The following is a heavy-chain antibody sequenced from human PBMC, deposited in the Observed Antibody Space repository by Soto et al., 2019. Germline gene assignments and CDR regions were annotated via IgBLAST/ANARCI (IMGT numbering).Heavy chain of an antibody. Sequence: EVQLLESGGGLVQPGGSLRLSCAASGFTFDNYAMSWVRQAPGKGLEWVSGIGGSGVTTYYAHSVKGRFTISRDNSKNTLYLQMNSLRAEDTAVYYCATDRLSSPCTWFDPWGQGTLVTVSS. V-gene: IGHV3-23*01. CDR1: GFTFDNYA. D-gene: IGHD5-12*01. CDR2: IGGSGVTT. CDR3: ATDRLSSPCTWFDP. J-gene: IGHJ5*02.